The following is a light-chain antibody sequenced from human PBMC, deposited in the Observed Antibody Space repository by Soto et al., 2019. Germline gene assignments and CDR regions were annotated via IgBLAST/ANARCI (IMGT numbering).Light chain of an antibody. J-gene: IGKJ5*01. CDR1: QGISSY. Sequence: IQLTQSPSSLSASVGDRVTITCRASQGISSYLAWYQQKPGKAPKLLIYAASTLQSGVPSRFSGSGSRTDFTLNISSLQPEDFAAYYCQQLNSYPTFGQGTRLEIK. V-gene: IGKV1-9*01. CDR2: AAS. CDR3: QQLNSYPT.